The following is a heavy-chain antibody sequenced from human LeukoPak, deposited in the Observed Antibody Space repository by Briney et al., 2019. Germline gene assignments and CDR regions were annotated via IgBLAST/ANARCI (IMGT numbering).Heavy chain of an antibody. V-gene: IGHV3-21*01. D-gene: IGHD3-3*01. J-gene: IGHJ3*02. Sequence: GGSLRLSCAASGFTFSTYSMNWVRQAPGKGLEWVSSISSSSSYIYYADSVKGRFTISRDNAKNSLYPQMNSLRAEDTAVYYCARDRGYDFWSGYYTHDAFDIWGQGTMVTVSS. CDR2: ISSSSSYI. CDR3: ARDRGYDFWSGYYTHDAFDI. CDR1: GFTFSTYS.